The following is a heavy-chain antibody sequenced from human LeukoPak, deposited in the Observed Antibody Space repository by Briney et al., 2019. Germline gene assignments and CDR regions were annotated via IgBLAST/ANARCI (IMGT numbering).Heavy chain of an antibody. CDR2: TRNKANGYTT. Sequence: GGSLRLSCAASGFTLSDHYMDWVRQAAGKGLEWVGRTRNKANGYTTDYAASVKGRFTISRDDSKNSLYLQMNSLKTEDTAVYFCARDTYASFDYWGQGTLVTVSS. V-gene: IGHV3-72*01. D-gene: IGHD2-2*01. CDR1: GFTLSDHY. J-gene: IGHJ4*02. CDR3: ARDTYASFDY.